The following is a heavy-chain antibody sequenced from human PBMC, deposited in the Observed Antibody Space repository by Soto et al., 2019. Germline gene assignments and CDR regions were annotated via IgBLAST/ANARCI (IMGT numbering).Heavy chain of an antibody. CDR1: GGTFSSYA. V-gene: IGHV1-69*01. D-gene: IGHD2-15*01. CDR2: IIPIFGKA. J-gene: IGHJ4*02. Sequence: QVQLVESGAEVKKPGSSVKVSCKASGGTFSSYAISWVRQAPGQGLEWMGGIIPIFGKANYAQKFQGRVTITADESTSTAYMELSSLRSEDTAVYYCARGYCSGGSCYRPFDYWGQGTLVTVSS. CDR3: ARGYCSGGSCYRPFDY.